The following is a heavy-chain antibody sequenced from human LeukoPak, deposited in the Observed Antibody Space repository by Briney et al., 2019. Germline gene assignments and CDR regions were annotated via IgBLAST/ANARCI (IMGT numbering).Heavy chain of an antibody. Sequence: ASVKVSCKASGGTFSSYGISWVRQAPGQGLEWMGWISAYNGNTNYAQKLQGRVTMTTDTSTSTAYMELRSLRSDDTAVYYCARDPDPYCSSTSCSWDFDYWGQGTLVTVSS. D-gene: IGHD2-2*01. V-gene: IGHV1-18*01. CDR1: GGTFSSYG. CDR3: ARDPDPYCSSTSCSWDFDY. CDR2: ISAYNGNT. J-gene: IGHJ4*02.